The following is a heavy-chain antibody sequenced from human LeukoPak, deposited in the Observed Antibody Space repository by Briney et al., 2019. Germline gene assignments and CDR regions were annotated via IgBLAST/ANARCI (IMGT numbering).Heavy chain of an antibody. V-gene: IGHV3-30*18. CDR3: AKDGPRITMVRGVNWFDP. CDR2: ISYDGSNK. Sequence: GGPLRLSCAASGFTFSSYGMHWVRQAPGKGLEWVAVISYDGSNKYYADSVKGRFTISRDNSKNTLYLQMNSLRAEDTAVYYCAKDGPRITMVRGVNWFDPWGQGTLVTVSS. D-gene: IGHD3-10*01. CDR1: GFTFSSYG. J-gene: IGHJ5*02.